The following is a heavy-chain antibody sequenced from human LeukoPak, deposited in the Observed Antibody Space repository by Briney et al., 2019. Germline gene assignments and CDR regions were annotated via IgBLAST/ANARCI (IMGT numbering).Heavy chain of an antibody. D-gene: IGHD6-6*01. V-gene: IGHV1-46*01. CDR2: INPSGGST. J-gene: IGHJ5*02. CDR3: ARGTHSSSSSDWFDP. CDR1: GYTFTSNY. Sequence: ASVTVSCKASGYTFTSNYMHCVRHAPGQGLEWMGIINPSGGSTSYAQKFQGRVTMTRDMSTSTVYMELSSLRSEDRAVYYCARGTHSSSSSDWFDPWGQGTLVTVSS.